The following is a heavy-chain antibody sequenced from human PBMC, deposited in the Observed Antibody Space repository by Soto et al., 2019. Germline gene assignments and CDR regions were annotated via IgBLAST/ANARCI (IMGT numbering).Heavy chain of an antibody. CDR2: IKSKTDGGTT. Sequence: EVQLVESGGGLVKPGGSLRLSCAASGFTFSNAWMNWVRQAPGKGLEWVGRIKSKTDGGTTDYAAPVKGRFTISRDDQKNTLYLQMNSLKTEDTAVYYCTTVTYGGYGFYDYWGQGTLVTVSS. CDR1: GFTFSNAW. V-gene: IGHV3-15*07. D-gene: IGHD5-12*01. J-gene: IGHJ4*02. CDR3: TTVTYGGYGFYDY.